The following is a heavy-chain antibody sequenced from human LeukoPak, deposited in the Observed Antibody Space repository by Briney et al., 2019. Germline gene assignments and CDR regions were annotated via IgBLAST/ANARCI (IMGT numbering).Heavy chain of an antibody. D-gene: IGHD2-2*02. Sequence: SETLSLTCTVSGYSISSGYYWGWIRQPPGKGLEWIGSIYHSGSTYYNPSLKSRVTISVDTSKNQFSLKLSSVTAADTAVYYCARHFNPSAAITRWGQGTLVTVPS. CDR2: IYHSGST. CDR3: ARHFNPSAAITR. CDR1: GYSISSGYY. J-gene: IGHJ4*02. V-gene: IGHV4-38-2*02.